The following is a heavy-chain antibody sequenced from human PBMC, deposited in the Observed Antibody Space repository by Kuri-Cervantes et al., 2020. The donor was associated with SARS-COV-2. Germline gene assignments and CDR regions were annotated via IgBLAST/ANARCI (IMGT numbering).Heavy chain of an antibody. Sequence: ASVKVSCKASGYTFTSYDINWVRQATGQGLEWMGWMNPNSGNTGYAQKFQGRVTLTRDTSISTAYMELNSLTSEDTAVYYCARGFPRPIFGVVISYYGMDVWGQGTTVTVSS. CDR3: ARGFPRPIFGVVISYYGMDV. V-gene: IGHV1-8*01. CDR2: MNPNSGNT. CDR1: GYTFTSYD. D-gene: IGHD3-3*01. J-gene: IGHJ6*02.